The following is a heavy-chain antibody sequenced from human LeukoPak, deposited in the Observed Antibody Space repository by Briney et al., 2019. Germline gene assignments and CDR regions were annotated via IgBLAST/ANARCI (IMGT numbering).Heavy chain of an antibody. CDR2: ISSSGSTI. J-gene: IGHJ4*02. D-gene: IGHD3-10*01. CDR3: ARTPTKKLLFHY. CDR1: GFTFSSYE. V-gene: IGHV3-48*03. Sequence: GGSLRLSCAASGFTFSSYEMNWVRQAPGKGLGWVSYISSSGSTIYYADSVKGRFTISRDNAKNSLYLQMNSLRAEDTAVYYCARTPTKKLLFHYWGQGTLVTVSS.